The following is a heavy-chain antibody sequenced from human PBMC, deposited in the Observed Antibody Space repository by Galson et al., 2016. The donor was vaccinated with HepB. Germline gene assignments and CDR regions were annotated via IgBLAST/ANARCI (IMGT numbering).Heavy chain of an antibody. Sequence: SCKASGYTFTSYGFSWVRQAPGQGLEWMGWISAYSGNTNYAQKVQGRVTMTTGTSTSTAYMELRSLRSDDTAVYYCARDTYCTSTSSCYLPDAFDIWGQGTMVTVSS. CDR1: GYTFTSYG. CDR2: ISAYSGNT. V-gene: IGHV1-18*04. CDR3: ARDTYCTSTSSCYLPDAFDI. D-gene: IGHD2-2*01. J-gene: IGHJ3*02.